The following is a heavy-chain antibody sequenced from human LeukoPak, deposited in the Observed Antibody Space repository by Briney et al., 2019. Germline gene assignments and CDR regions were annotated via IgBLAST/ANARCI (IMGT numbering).Heavy chain of an antibody. V-gene: IGHV3-7*01. CDR3: ARDSAGRYYYYMDV. Sequence: GGSLRLSCAASGFTFSNYWMAWVRQAPGKGLEWVANIKQDGSEKHYVDSVKGRFTISRDNAKNSLYLQMNSLRAEDTAVYYCARDSAGRYYYYMDVWGKGTTVTVSS. CDR2: IKQDGSEK. D-gene: IGHD2-15*01. J-gene: IGHJ6*03. CDR1: GFTFSNYW.